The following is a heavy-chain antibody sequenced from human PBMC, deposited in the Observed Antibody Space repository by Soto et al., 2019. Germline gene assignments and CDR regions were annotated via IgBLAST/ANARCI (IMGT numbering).Heavy chain of an antibody. D-gene: IGHD2-15*01. V-gene: IGHV4-34*01. J-gene: IGHJ4*02. CDR2: INHSGST. CDR3: ARGFRYCSGGSCYGGYGSDY. CDR1: GGSFSGYY. Sequence: SETLSLTCAVYGGSFSGYYWSWIRQPPGKGLEWIGEINHSGSTNYNPSLKSRVTISVDTSKNQFSLKLSSVTAADTAVYYCARGFRYCSGGSCYGGYGSDYWGQGTLVTV.